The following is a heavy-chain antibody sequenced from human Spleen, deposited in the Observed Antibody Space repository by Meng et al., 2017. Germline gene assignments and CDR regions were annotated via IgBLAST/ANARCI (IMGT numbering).Heavy chain of an antibody. CDR3: ARVEHIIGTYGDDY. D-gene: IGHD1-7*01. CDR1: VYTFSDYY. Sequence: QAPVGESGAEVKKPGASVKVSCEACVYTFSDYYIHWVRQAPGQGLEWMGRINPNNGGTNYAQNFEGRATMTSDTSISTAYMELSRLRSDDTAVYYCARVEHIIGTYGDDYWGQGTLVTVSS. V-gene: IGHV1-2*06. J-gene: IGHJ4*02. CDR2: INPNNGGT.